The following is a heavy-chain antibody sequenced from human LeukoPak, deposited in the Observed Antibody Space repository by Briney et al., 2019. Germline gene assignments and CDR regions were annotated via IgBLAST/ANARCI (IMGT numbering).Heavy chain of an antibody. CDR1: GFTFSCYA. D-gene: IGHD4-17*01. Sequence: GGSLRLSCAASGFTFSCYAMLWVRQAPCKGLEWVAFIQYDGRNKCCADSVKGRFTVSRDNSKNTLYLQMNSLRVEDTAIYYCAKDKNDSGDYSSMDVWGKGTTVTVSS. V-gene: IGHV3-30*02. CDR3: AKDKNDSGDYSSMDV. J-gene: IGHJ6*03. CDR2: IQYDGRNK.